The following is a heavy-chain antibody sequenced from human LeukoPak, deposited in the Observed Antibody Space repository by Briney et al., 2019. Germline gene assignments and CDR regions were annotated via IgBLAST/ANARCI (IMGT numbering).Heavy chain of an antibody. CDR1: GGSFSGYY. CDR3: ARTRITIFGVVIPFDY. CDR2: INHSGST. Sequence: SETLSLTCAVYGGSFSGYYWSWIRQPPGKGLEWIGEINHSGSTNYNPSLKSRVTISVDTSKNQFSLKLSSVTAADTAVYYCARTRITIFGVVIPFDYWGQGTLVTVSS. J-gene: IGHJ4*02. D-gene: IGHD3-3*01. V-gene: IGHV4-34*01.